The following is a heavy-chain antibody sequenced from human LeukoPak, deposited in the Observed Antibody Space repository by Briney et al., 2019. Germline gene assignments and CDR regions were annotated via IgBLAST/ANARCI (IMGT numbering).Heavy chain of an antibody. V-gene: IGHV4-61*02. CDR3: ARGLNWFDP. CDR2: IYTSGST. J-gene: IGHJ5*02. CDR1: GGSISSGSYY. Sequence: KASQTLSLTCTVSGGSISSGSYYWSWIRQPAGKGLEWIGRIYTSGSTNYNPSLKSRVTISVDTSKNQFSLKLSSVTAADTAVYYCARGLNWFDPWGQGTLVTVSS.